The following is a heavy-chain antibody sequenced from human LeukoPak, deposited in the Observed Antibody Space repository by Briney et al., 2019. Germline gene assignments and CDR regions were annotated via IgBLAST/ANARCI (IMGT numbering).Heavy chain of an antibody. Sequence: GGSLRLSCAASKFIFSSYVMNWVRQAPGKGLEWVSSISGSGGSTYYADSVEGRFTISRDNFKNTLYLQMNSLRAEDTAVYYCAKEWSSGWFDWGQGTLVTVSS. CDR3: AKEWSSGWFD. J-gene: IGHJ4*02. V-gene: IGHV3-23*01. CDR1: KFIFSSYV. CDR2: ISGSGGST. D-gene: IGHD6-19*01.